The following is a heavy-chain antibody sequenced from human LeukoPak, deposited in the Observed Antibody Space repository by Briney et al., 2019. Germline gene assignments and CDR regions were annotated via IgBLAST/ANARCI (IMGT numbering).Heavy chain of an antibody. J-gene: IGHJ4*02. V-gene: IGHV1-8*03. D-gene: IGHD7-27*01. Sequence: ASVKVSCKASGGTFSSYAISWVRQAPGQGFEWMGWMNPNSGNTGYAQKFQGRVTITRNTSISTAYMELSSLRSEDTAVYYCARANWGYDYWGQGTLVTVSS. CDR1: GGTFSSYA. CDR3: ARANWGYDY. CDR2: MNPNSGNT.